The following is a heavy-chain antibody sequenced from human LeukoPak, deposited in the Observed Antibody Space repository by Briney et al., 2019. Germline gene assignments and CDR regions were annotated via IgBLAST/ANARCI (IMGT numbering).Heavy chain of an antibody. J-gene: IGHJ5*02. CDR1: GFTFSSYG. CDR3: ARDRYCSGGSCLFNWFDP. D-gene: IGHD2-15*01. CDR2: IRYDGSNK. V-gene: IGHV3-30*02. Sequence: GGSLRLSCAASGFTFSSYGMYWVRQAPGKGLEWVAFIRYDGSNKYYADSVKGRFTISRDNSKNTLYLQMNSLRAEDTAVYYCARDRYCSGGSCLFNWFDPWGQGTLVTVSS.